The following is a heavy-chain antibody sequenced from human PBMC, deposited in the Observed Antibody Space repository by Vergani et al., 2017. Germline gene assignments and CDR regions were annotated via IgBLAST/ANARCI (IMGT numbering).Heavy chain of an antibody. CDR3: ARGNPYVDFDI. CDR1: GGSFNSGSYY. V-gene: IGHV4-61*02. D-gene: IGHD3-16*01. J-gene: IGHJ3*02. CDR2: IHTNGVI. Sequence: QVQLQESGPGLVKPSQTLSLTCTVSGGSFNSGSYYWSWLRQPAGKRLEWIGRIHTNGVINYNPSLNSRATISVEPSRNQIALKLTSVTDTYTSIYFCARGNPYVDFDIWGQGTMITVSS.